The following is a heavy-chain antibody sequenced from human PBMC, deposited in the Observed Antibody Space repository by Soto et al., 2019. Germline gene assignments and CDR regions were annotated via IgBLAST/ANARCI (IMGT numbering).Heavy chain of an antibody. V-gene: IGHV4-30-4*01. D-gene: IGHD3-22*01. CDR3: AIVPEGLYYDSSGPFDY. Sequence: PSETLYLTCTVSGGSISSGDYYWSWIRQPPGKGLEWIGYIYYSGSTYYNPSLKSRVTISVDTSKNQFSLKLSSVTAADTAVYYCAIVPEGLYYDSSGPFDYRGQGTLVTVSS. CDR2: IYYSGST. CDR1: GGSISSGDYY. J-gene: IGHJ4*02.